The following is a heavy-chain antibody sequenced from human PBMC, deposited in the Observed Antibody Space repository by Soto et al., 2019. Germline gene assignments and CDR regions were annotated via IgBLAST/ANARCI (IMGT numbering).Heavy chain of an antibody. CDR3: ARENDYVWVSYRLNWFVP. V-gene: IGHV3-48*02. Sequence: GSLRLSCAASGFTFSSDSMNWVRQAPGKGLEWVSYISSSSSTIYYADSVKGRFTISRDNAKNSLYLQMNSLRDEDTAVYYCARENDYVWVSYRLNWFVPWGQGTLVTVSS. CDR1: GFTFSSDS. CDR2: ISSSSSTI. D-gene: IGHD3-16*02. J-gene: IGHJ5*02.